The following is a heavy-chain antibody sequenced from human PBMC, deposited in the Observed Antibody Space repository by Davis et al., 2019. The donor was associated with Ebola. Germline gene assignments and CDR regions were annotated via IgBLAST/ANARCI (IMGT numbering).Heavy chain of an antibody. J-gene: IGHJ4*02. CDR3: ARDTSGIAVAGQ. CDR1: GYTFTSYH. Sequence: AAPVKVSCKASGYTFTSYHINWVRHATLQGLEWMGWISAYNGNTNYAQKLQGRVTMTTDTSTSTAYMELRSLRSDDTAVYYCARDTSGIAVAGQWGQGTLVTVSS. CDR2: ISAYNGNT. V-gene: IGHV1-18*01. D-gene: IGHD6-19*01.